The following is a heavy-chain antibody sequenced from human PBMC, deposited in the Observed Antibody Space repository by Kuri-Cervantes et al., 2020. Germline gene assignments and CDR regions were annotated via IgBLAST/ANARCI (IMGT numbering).Heavy chain of an antibody. CDR3: ARGVTMVRGVITNGNFDY. Sequence: LRLSCTVSGGSISSGGYYWSWIRQHPGKGLEWIGYIYYSGSTYYNPSLKSRVTISVDTSKNQFSLKLSSVTAADTAVYYCARGVTMVRGVITNGNFDYWGQGTLVTVSS. J-gene: IGHJ4*02. D-gene: IGHD3-10*01. V-gene: IGHV4-31*03. CDR1: GGSISSGGYY. CDR2: IYYSGST.